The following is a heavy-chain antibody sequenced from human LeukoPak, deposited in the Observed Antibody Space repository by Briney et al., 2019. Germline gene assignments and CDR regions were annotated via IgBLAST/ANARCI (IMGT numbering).Heavy chain of an antibody. Sequence: PGGSLRLSCAASGFTFSSYAMTWVRQAPGEGLEWVSAISGSGGSTYYADSVKGRFTISRDNSMNTLYLQMNSLRAEDTAVYYCYIPYYDTSAYKGYWGQGTLVTVSS. CDR1: GFTFSSYA. V-gene: IGHV3-23*01. CDR3: YIPYYDTSAYKGY. J-gene: IGHJ4*02. D-gene: IGHD3-22*01. CDR2: ISGSGGST.